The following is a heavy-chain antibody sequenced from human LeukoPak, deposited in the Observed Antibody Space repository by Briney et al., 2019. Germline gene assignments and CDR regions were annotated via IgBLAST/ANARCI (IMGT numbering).Heavy chain of an antibody. CDR2: INQDGTEK. CDR1: GFTFTTYW. D-gene: IGHD2-8*01. V-gene: IGHV3-7*03. Sequence: GGSLRLSCAASGFTFTTYWMTWVRQAPGKGLEWVANINQDGTEKYYVDSVKGRFTISRDNSKNSLYLQMNSLRAEDTALYYCAKSNGYYYYYMDVWGKGTTVTVSS. J-gene: IGHJ6*03. CDR3: AKSNGYYYYYMDV.